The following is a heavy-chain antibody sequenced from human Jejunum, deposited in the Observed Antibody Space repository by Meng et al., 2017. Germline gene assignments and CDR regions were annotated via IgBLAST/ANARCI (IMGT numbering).Heavy chain of an antibody. CDR3: ARGNEYSNYGADF. CDR1: GGSISDYY. Sequence: QVKLQPWGAGLLKPSETLSLTCAVYGGSISDYYWTWIRQPPGKGQEWIGEINDSGSTNYNPSLKSRVTISVDTSKSQFYLRVSSVTAADTAVYYCARGNEYSNYGADFWGQGTLVTVSS. J-gene: IGHJ4*02. D-gene: IGHD4-11*01. CDR2: INDSGST. V-gene: IGHV4-34*01.